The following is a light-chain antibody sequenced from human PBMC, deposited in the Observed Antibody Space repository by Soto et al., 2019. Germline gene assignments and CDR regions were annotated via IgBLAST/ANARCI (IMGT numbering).Light chain of an antibody. CDR2: AAS. CDR1: QSISSY. Sequence: DIHMTQSPSSLSASVLDIVASAFRASQSISSYLNWYQQKPGKAPKLLIYAASTLQSGVPSRFSGSGSGTDYTLTISSLQTEDFATYYCQQSYRTPTFGQGTRLEIK. CDR3: QQSYRTPT. J-gene: IGKJ5*01. V-gene: IGKV1-39*01.